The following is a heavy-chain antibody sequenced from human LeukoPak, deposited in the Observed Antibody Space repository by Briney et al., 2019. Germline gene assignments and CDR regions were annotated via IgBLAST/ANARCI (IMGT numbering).Heavy chain of an antibody. CDR3: ARERSSWSYYYYYGMDV. CDR2: IWYDGSNK. Sequence: GGSLRLSCAASGFTFSSYGMHWVRQAPGKGLEWVAVIWYDGSNKYYADSVKGRFTISRDNSKNTLYLQMNSLRAEDTAVYYCARERSSWSYYYYYGMDVWGQGTTVTVSS. V-gene: IGHV3-33*01. D-gene: IGHD6-13*01. J-gene: IGHJ6*02. CDR1: GFTFSSYG.